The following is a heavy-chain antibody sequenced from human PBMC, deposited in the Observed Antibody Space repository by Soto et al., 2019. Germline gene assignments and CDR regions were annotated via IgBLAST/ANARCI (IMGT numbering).Heavy chain of an antibody. Sequence: EVQLLESGGGLVQPGGSLRPSCAASGFTFSSHAMTWVRQAPGKGLEWVSTISGGGDNTYDTDSVQGRFTISRDNSKNTLYLQMNSLRAEDTAEYYCAKDGHSHNYYYYMDVWGKGTTVTVSS. J-gene: IGHJ6*03. D-gene: IGHD2-21*01. CDR3: AKDGHSHNYYYYMDV. CDR1: GFTFSSHA. V-gene: IGHV3-23*01. CDR2: ISGGGDNT.